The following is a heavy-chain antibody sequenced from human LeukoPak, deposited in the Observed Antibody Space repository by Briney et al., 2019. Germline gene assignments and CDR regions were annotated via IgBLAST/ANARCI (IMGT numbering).Heavy chain of an antibody. CDR1: GFTFSSHA. CDR2: ITYDGSNK. CDR3: ARDVHVVREIPEYYYYYGMDV. Sequence: GRSLRLSCEASGFTFSSHAIHWVRQAPGKGLEWVAVITYDGSNKYYADSVKGRLTISRDNSKNTLYLQMNSLRAEDTALYYCARDVHVVREIPEYYYYYGMDVWGQGTTVTVSS. V-gene: IGHV3-30-3*01. J-gene: IGHJ6*02. D-gene: IGHD3-10*01.